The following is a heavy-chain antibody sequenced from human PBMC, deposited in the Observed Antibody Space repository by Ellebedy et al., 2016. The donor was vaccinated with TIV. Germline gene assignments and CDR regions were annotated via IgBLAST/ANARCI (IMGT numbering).Heavy chain of an antibody. CDR1: GYTFTDYY. V-gene: IGHV1-46*04. Sequence: AASVKVSCKASGYTFTDYYIHWVRQAPGQGLEWMGIVNPSGGSTSYAQKLQGRVTMTRDTSTSTVYMELSSLRSEDTAVYYCAKGRRMVYSTGGLDYWGQGTLVTVSS. D-gene: IGHD2-8*01. J-gene: IGHJ4*02. CDR3: AKGRRMVYSTGGLDY. CDR2: VNPSGGST.